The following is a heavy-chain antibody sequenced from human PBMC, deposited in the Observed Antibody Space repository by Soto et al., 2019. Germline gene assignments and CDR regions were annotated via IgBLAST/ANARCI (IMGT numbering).Heavy chain of an antibody. V-gene: IGHV1-69*04. CDR2: IIPILGIA. CDR1: GSTCSSYR. Sequence: SSVRSSGRASGSTCSSYRISWVRQAPGQGLEWMGRIIPILGIANYAQKFQGRVTITADKSTSTAYMELSSLRSEDTAVYYCARDDCSSTSCRLLNFDYWGQGTLVTVSS. J-gene: IGHJ4*02. D-gene: IGHD2-2*01. CDR3: ARDDCSSTSCRLLNFDY.